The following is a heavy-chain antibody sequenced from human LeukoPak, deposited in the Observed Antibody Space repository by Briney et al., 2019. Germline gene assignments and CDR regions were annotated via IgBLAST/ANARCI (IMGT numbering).Heavy chain of an antibody. CDR3: ARRYCSGGSCPSAREVDPAVYYYGMDV. Sequence: GASVKVSCKASGYTFTSYGISWVRQAPGQGLEWMGRINPNSGGTNYAQKFQGRVTMTRDTSISTAYMELSRLRSDDTAVYYCARRYCSGGSCPSAREVDPAVYYYGMDVWGQGTTVTVSS. D-gene: IGHD2-15*01. V-gene: IGHV1-2*06. CDR1: GYTFTSYG. J-gene: IGHJ6*02. CDR2: INPNSGGT.